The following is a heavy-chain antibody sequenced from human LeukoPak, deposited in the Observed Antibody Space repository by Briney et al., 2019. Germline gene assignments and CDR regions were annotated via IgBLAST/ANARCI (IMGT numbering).Heavy chain of an antibody. V-gene: IGHV3-53*01. CDR1: GFTFSSYS. CDR2: IYPGGIT. D-gene: IGHD3-10*02. CDR3: ARHVYPYGMDV. Sequence: GGSLRLSCAASGFTFSSYSMNWVRQAPGKGLECVSVIYPGGITAYADSVKGRFTISRDNSKNTLYLHMNSLRAEDTALYYCARHVYPYGMDVWGQGTMVTVSS. J-gene: IGHJ6*02.